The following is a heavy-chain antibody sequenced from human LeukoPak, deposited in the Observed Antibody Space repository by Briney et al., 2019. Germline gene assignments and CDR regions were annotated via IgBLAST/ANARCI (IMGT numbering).Heavy chain of an antibody. CDR2: IKQDGSEI. J-gene: IGHJ5*02. V-gene: IGHV3-7*04. D-gene: IGHD3-16*01. CDR1: GFTFSSFW. Sequence: GGSLRLSCAASGFTFSSFWMNWVRQAPGQGLEWVANIKQDGSEIHCVGSVRGRFTISRDDAKDSLYLQMNSLRAEDTAVYYCVKDLYGGDDHWGQGTLVTVSS. CDR3: VKDLYGGDDH.